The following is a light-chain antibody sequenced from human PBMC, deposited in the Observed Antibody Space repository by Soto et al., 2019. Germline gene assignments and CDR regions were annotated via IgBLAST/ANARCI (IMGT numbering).Light chain of an antibody. CDR1: QSISSY. V-gene: IGKV1-39*01. CDR2: AAS. CDR3: QQSYSTPLT. J-gene: IGKJ4*01. Sequence: DIQMTQSPSSLSASVGDRVTITCRASQSISSYLNWYQQKPGKAPKLLIYAASSLPSGVPSMFSGSGSGTDFTLTISSLQPEDFATYYCQQSYSTPLTFGGGTKVEIK.